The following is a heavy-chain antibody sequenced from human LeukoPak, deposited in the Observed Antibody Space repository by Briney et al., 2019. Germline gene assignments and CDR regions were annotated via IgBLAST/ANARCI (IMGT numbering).Heavy chain of an antibody. CDR2: ISYDGSNK. CDR1: GFTSSSYA. J-gene: IGHJ4*02. CDR3: AKDGWDYYYDSSGYYYRSFDY. D-gene: IGHD3-22*01. Sequence: GGSLRLSCAASGFTSSSYAMHWVRQAPGKGLEWVAVISYDGSNKYYADSVKGRFTISRDNSKNTLYLQMNSLRAEDTAVYYCAKDGWDYYYDSSGYYYRSFDYWGQGTLVTVSS. V-gene: IGHV3-30-3*01.